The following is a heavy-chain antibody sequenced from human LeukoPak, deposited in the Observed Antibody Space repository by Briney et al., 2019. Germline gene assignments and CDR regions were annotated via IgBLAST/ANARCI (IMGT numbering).Heavy chain of an antibody. V-gene: IGHV3-23*01. CDR1: GFTFSSYA. D-gene: IGHD3-16*02. J-gene: IGHJ4*02. Sequence: GGSLRLSCAASGFTFSSYAMSWVRRAPGKGLEWVSAISGSGGSTYYADSVKGRFTISRDNSKNTLYLQMNSLRAEDTAVYYCAKANMITFGGVIANWGQGTLVTVSS. CDR2: ISGSGGST. CDR3: AKANMITFGGVIAN.